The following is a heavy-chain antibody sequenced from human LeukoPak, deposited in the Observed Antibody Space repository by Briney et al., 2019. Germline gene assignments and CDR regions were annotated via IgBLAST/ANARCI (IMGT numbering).Heavy chain of an antibody. CDR1: GFTFSSYW. V-gene: IGHV3-7*01. J-gene: IGHJ4*02. Sequence: PGGSLRLSCAASGFTFSSYWMSWVRQAPGKGLEWVANIKQDGSEKYYVDSVKGRFTISRDNAKNSLYLQMNSLRAEDTAVYYCARDRLLWFGELSAPLFLDYWGQGTLVTVSS. D-gene: IGHD3-10*01. CDR2: IKQDGSEK. CDR3: ARDRLLWFGELSAPLFLDY.